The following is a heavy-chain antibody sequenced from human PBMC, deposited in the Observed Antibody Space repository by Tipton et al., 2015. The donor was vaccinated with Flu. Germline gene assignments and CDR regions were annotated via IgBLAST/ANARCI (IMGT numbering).Heavy chain of an antibody. J-gene: IGHJ4*02. V-gene: IGHV4-38-2*01. D-gene: IGHD3-10*01. CDR2: MSHSGRT. Sequence: TLSLTCVVSGYSINSGYFWGWIRQPPGKGLEWLGSMSHSGRTYYNPSLKSRVTISADTWKTQFSLKLSSVTAADTAVYYCARLTYYYGSGISDYWGQGTLVTVSS. CDR3: ARLTYYYGSGISDY. CDR1: GYSINSGYF.